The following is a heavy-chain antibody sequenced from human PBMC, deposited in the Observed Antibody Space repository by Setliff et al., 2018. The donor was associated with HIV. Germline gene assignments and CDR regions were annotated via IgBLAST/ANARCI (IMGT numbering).Heavy chain of an antibody. CDR2: IEEDGSKN. V-gene: IGHV3-30*02. CDR1: GFTFSTYG. J-gene: IGHJ4*02. Sequence: GGSLRLSCAVSGFTFSTYGMHWVRQDPGKVLEWVTFIEEDGSKNFYADSLKGRFTISRDKSKNTLYLQMNSLRAEDTAIYYCAKNTGRSGYYDWGQGTPVTVSS. CDR3: AKNTGRSGYYD. D-gene: IGHD3-22*01.